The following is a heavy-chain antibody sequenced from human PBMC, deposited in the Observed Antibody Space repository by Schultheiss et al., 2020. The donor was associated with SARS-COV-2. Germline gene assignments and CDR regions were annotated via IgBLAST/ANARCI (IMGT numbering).Heavy chain of an antibody. V-gene: IGHV4-59*01. D-gene: IGHD3-9*01. CDR2: IYSSGST. CDR3: ARVGGDYDILTGYYTSAWFDP. CDR1: GGSISTYY. J-gene: IGHJ5*02. Sequence: SETLSLTCTVSGGSISTYYWSWIRQPPGKGLEWIGYIYSSGSTNYNPSLKSRVTISVDTSKNQFSLRLSSVTAADTAVYYCARVGGDYDILTGYYTSAWFDPWGQGTLVTVSS.